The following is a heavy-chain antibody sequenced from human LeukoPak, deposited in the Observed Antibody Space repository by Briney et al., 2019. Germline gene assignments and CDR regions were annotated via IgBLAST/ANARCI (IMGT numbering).Heavy chain of an antibody. D-gene: IGHD7-27*01. CDR2: IYYSGST. V-gene: IGHV4-59*01. Sequence: SETLSLTCTVSGGSISSYYWSWIRQPPGKGLEWIGYIYYSGSTSYNPSLKSRVTISVDTSKNQFSLKLNSVTDADTAVYYCARVLRADWGLAEYFQPWGQGTLVTVSS. CDR3: ARVLRADWGLAEYFQP. J-gene: IGHJ1*01. CDR1: GGSISSYY.